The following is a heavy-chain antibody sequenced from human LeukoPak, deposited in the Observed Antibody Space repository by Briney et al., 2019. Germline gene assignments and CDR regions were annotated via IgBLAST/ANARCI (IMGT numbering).Heavy chain of an antibody. CDR2: IYHSGST. D-gene: IGHD3-10*01. V-gene: IGHV4-30-2*01. CDR3: ARVYYYGSGSPFDAFDI. J-gene: IGHJ3*02. Sequence: SETLSLTCVVSGGSISSGGYSWSWIRQPPGKGLEWIGYIYHSGSTYYNPSLKSRVTISVDRSKNQFSLKLSSVTAADTAVYYCARVYYYGSGSPFDAFDIWGQGTMVTVSS. CDR1: GGSISSGGYS.